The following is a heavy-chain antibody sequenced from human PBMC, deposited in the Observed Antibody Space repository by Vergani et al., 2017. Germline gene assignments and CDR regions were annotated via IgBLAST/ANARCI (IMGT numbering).Heavy chain of an antibody. J-gene: IGHJ4*02. D-gene: IGHD2-2*01. CDR3: ARVIVGWSRTNCFADH. V-gene: IGHV1-2*06. CDR2: IHPNSVDT. CDR1: GFTFTSYH. Sequence: QVQLVQSGAEVKKPGASVRVSCKASGFTFTSYHIHWVRQAPGQGLDWLGRIHPNSVDTRYSQRFQDRVTITRDTSINTAYMEMTRLRPDDTAIYYCARVIVGWSRTNCFADHWGQGTLVTVSS.